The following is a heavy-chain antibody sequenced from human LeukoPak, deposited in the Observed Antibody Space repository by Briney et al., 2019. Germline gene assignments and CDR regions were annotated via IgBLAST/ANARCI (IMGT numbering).Heavy chain of an antibody. CDR3: ASSQWLVTGFDY. V-gene: IGHV3-53*01. CDR2: IYSGGST. J-gene: IGHJ4*02. Sequence: PGGSLRLSCAASGFTASSNYMSWVRQAPGKGLEWVSVIYSGGSTYYADSVKGRFTISRDNSKNTLYLQMNSLRAEDTAVYYCASSQWLVTGFDYWGQGTLVTVSS. CDR1: GFTASSNY. D-gene: IGHD6-19*01.